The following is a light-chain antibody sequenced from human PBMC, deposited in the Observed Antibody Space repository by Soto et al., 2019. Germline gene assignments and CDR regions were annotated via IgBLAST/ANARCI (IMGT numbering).Light chain of an antibody. V-gene: IGLV1-47*01. CDR3: AAWDDSLSGRV. J-gene: IGLJ2*01. Sequence: QTVVTQPPSASGTPGQRVTISCSGSSCNIGSNYVYWHQQLPGTAPKLLIYRNNQRPSGVPDRFSGSKSGTSASLAISGLRSEDEADYYCAAWDDSLSGRVFGGGTKLTVL. CDR1: SCNIGSNY. CDR2: RNN.